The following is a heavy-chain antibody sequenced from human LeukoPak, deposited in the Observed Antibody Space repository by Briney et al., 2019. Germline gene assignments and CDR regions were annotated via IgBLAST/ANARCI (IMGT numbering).Heavy chain of an antibody. V-gene: IGHV1-2*02. D-gene: IGHD3-10*01. CDR2: INPNSGGT. CDR3: ARADRRYYGSGNYYYQIDWFDP. J-gene: IGHJ5*02. Sequence: ASVKVSCKASGYTFTGYYMHWVRQAPGQGLEWMGWINPNSGGTNYAQKFQGRVTMTRDTSISTAYMELSRLRSDDTAVYYCARADRRYYGSGNYYYQIDWFDPWGQGTLVTVSS. CDR1: GYTFTGYY.